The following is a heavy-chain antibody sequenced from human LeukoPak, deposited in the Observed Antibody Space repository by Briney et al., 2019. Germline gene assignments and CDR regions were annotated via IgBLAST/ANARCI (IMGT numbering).Heavy chain of an antibody. D-gene: IGHD2-2*01. CDR2: IRSDSNYI. CDR1: GFTFSSYS. Sequence: SGGSVRLFCAASGFTFSSYSMNWVRQAPGKGLEWVSAIRSDSNYIFYADSVQGRFTISRDNAENSLFLQMNSLRAEDTAVYYCASRYCTSTNCYAFDIWGQGTMVTVSS. J-gene: IGHJ3*02. CDR3: ASRYCTSTNCYAFDI. V-gene: IGHV3-21*01.